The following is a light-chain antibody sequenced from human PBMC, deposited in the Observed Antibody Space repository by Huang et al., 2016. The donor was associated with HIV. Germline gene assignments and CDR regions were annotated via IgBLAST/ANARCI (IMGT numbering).Light chain of an antibody. Sequence: DIQMTQSPSSLSASVGDRVTITCRASQRISDYLNWYQQKPGKAPKLLIYAASSLQSVVPSRFSGSGSVTDFTLTISSLQPEDFATYYCQQSDSTPYTFGQGTKLEIK. J-gene: IGKJ2*01. V-gene: IGKV1-39*01. CDR3: QQSDSTPYT. CDR2: AAS. CDR1: QRISDY.